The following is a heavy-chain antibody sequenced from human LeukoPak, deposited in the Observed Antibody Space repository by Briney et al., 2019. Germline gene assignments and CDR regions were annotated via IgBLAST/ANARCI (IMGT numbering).Heavy chain of an antibody. CDR2: ISSSGKST. D-gene: IGHD6-19*01. V-gene: IGHV3-23*01. Sequence: GGSLRLSRAASGFTFSSYALSWVRQAPGKGPEWVSGISSSGKSTYYADSVKGRFTISRDNSKNTLYLQMNSLRAEDTAVYYCAKEPYRPPQWPGGWGQGTLVTVSS. J-gene: IGHJ1*01. CDR3: AKEPYRPPQWPGG. CDR1: GFTFSSYA.